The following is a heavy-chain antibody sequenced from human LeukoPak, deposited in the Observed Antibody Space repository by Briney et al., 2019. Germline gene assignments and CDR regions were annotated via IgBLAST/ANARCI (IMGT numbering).Heavy chain of an antibody. Sequence: GASLKISFKGSGYSFTSYWIGWVRQMPGKGLEWMGIIYPGDSDTRYSPSFQGQVTISADKSISTAYLQWSSLKASDTAMYYCARQGYSYGYDYYYMDVWGKGTTVTVSS. J-gene: IGHJ6*03. CDR1: GYSFTSYW. CDR3: ARQGYSYGYDYYYMDV. V-gene: IGHV5-51*01. D-gene: IGHD5-18*01. CDR2: IYPGDSDT.